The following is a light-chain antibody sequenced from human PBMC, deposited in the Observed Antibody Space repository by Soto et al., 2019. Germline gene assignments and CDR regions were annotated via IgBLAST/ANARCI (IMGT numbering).Light chain of an antibody. CDR2: AAS. CDR1: QRISSY. J-gene: IGKJ2*02. CDR3: QQSYSTPRT. V-gene: IGKV1-39*01. Sequence: DIPMTQSPSSLSASVGDRVTITCRASQRISSYLNWYQQKPGKAPKLLIYAASSLQSGVPSRFSGSGSRTDFNLTISSLQPEDFATYYCQQSYSTPRTFGQGTKLEIK.